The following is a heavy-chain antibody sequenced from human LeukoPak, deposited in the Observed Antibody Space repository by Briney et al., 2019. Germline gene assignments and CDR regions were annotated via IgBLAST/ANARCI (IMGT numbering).Heavy chain of an antibody. CDR2: VYYSGST. D-gene: IGHD6-13*01. CDR1: GASLRSSDYY. J-gene: IGHJ3*02. V-gene: IGHV4-39*02. Sequence: PSETLSLTCVLPGASLRSSDYYWAWIRQPPGKGLEWIGTVYYSGSTYYNPSLKSRVTISVDTSKNSFSLNVTSLTAADTAVYYCARDLWVGGQQLVGAFDIWGQGTMVTVSS. CDR3: ARDLWVGGQQLVGAFDI.